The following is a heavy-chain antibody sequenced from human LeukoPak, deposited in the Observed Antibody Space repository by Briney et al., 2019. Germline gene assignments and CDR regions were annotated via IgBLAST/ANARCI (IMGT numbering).Heavy chain of an antibody. CDR2: ISGSGGST. CDR1: GFTFSSYA. D-gene: IGHD5-12*01. Sequence: PGGSLRLSCAASGFTFSSYAMSWVLQAPGKGLEWVSAISGSGGSTYYADSVKGRFTISRDNSKNTLYLQMNSLRAEDTAVYYCAKGRGGYSGYVAWSYFDYWGQGTLVTVSS. V-gene: IGHV3-23*01. CDR3: AKGRGGYSGYVAWSYFDY. J-gene: IGHJ4*02.